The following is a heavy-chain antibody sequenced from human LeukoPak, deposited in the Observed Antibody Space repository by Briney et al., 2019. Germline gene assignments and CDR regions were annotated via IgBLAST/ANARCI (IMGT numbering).Heavy chain of an antibody. CDR3: VKTFQYSSNWCDY. Sequence: GGSLRLSCATSGFSFGSHAMSWVRQAPGKGLEWVSSISAGGGGTSYADSVKGRITISRDNSKNTVYLQMNSLRAEDTAVYFCVKTFQYSSNWCDYWGQGTLSPSPQ. J-gene: IGHJ5*01. D-gene: IGHD6-6*01. CDR1: GFSFGSHA. CDR2: ISAGGGGT. V-gene: IGHV3-23*01.